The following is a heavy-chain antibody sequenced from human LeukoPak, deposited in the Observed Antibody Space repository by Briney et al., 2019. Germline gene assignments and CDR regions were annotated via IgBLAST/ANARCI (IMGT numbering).Heavy chain of an antibody. CDR3: ARAGDYYDSRGYYYSFDY. Sequence: PSETLPLTCPVSGGSVSRFYWSWLRPPPGKGLEWIGYISYTGSTNHNPSLKSRVTMSVDTSKNHFSLKLGSVTAADTAVYYCARAGDYYDSRGYYYSFDYWGQGTLVTVSS. CDR2: ISYTGST. D-gene: IGHD3-22*01. J-gene: IGHJ4*02. CDR1: GGSVSRFY. V-gene: IGHV4-59*02.